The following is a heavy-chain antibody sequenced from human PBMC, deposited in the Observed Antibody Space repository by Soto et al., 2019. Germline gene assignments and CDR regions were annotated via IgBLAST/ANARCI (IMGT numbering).Heavy chain of an antibody. Sequence: EVQLLESGGGLVQPWGSLRLSCAASGFSFSNYAMNWVRQAPGKGLEWVAAISASGGGTYYADSVRGRFTIFRDNSKNTLYLQMNGLRAEDTAIYYCAKISGSSDTVNWGQGTLVTVSP. CDR1: GFSFSNYA. D-gene: IGHD6-6*01. CDR2: ISASGGGT. V-gene: IGHV3-23*01. J-gene: IGHJ4*02. CDR3: AKISGSSDTVN.